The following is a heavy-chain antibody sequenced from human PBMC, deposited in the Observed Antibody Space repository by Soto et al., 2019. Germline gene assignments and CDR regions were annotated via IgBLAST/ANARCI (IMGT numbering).Heavy chain of an antibody. CDR1: GYTFTSYG. D-gene: IGHD6-13*01. Sequence: QVQLVQSGAEVKKPGASVRVSCKASGYTFTSYGLSWVRQAPGQGLEWMGWISAYNGNTNYAQKLQGRVTMTTDTPTSTAYMELRSLRSDDTAVYFCARERDLEAAGTSLGYYYYTDVWGKGTTVTVSS. J-gene: IGHJ6*03. CDR3: ARERDLEAAGTSLGYYYYTDV. CDR2: ISAYNGNT. V-gene: IGHV1-18*01.